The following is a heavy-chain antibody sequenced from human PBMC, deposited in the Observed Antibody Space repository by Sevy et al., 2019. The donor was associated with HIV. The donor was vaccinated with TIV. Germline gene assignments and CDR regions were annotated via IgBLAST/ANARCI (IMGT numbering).Heavy chain of an antibody. CDR2: ISYDGSNK. J-gene: IGHJ6*02. D-gene: IGHD1-1*01. Sequence: GGSLRLSCAASGFTFSNYGMHWVRQAPGKGLEWVAVISYDGSNKFYGGSVKGRFTISRDPSKNTLHLQMNSLRLEDTAVYYCAKDFTGYNGMDVWGQGTMVTVSS. V-gene: IGHV3-30*18. CDR3: AKDFTGYNGMDV. CDR1: GFTFSNYG.